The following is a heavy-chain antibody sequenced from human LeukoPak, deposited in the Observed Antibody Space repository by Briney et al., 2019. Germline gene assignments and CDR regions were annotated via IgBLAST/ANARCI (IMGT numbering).Heavy chain of an antibody. Sequence: GASVKVSCKASGYTFTSYDINWVRQATGQGLEWMGWMNPNSGNTGYAQKFRGRVTITRDTSISTAYMELSSLRSEDTAVYYCARSYGSWFDPWGQGTLVTVSS. CDR3: ARSYGSWFDP. J-gene: IGHJ5*02. D-gene: IGHD1-26*01. CDR1: GYTFTSYD. V-gene: IGHV1-8*03. CDR2: MNPNSGNT.